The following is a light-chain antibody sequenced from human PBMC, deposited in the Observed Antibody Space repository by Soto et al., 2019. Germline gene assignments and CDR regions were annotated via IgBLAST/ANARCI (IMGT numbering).Light chain of an antibody. CDR1: SSNIGAGYD. CDR3: QSYDSTLSGVV. Sequence: QSALTQSPSVSGAPGQRVTISCTGSSSNIGAGYDVHWYQQLPGTAPKLLIYGNSNRPSGVPVRFSGSKSGTSASLAITGLQAEDEADYYCQSYDSTLSGVVCGLMTKLTAL. V-gene: IGLV1-40*01. J-gene: IGLJ2*01. CDR2: GNS.